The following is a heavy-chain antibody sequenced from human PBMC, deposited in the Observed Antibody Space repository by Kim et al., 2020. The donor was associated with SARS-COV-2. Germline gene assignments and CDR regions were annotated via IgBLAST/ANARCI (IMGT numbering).Heavy chain of an antibody. V-gene: IGHV1-18*01. CDR1: GYTFTNYD. Sequence: ASVKVSCKASGYTFTNYDISWVRQAPGQGLEWMGWISGYNGNTNYAQKLQGRVTMTTDTSTSTAYMELRSLRSDDTAVYYCARGMYYYGSGSSPPGYWGQGTLVTVSS. J-gene: IGHJ4*02. D-gene: IGHD3-10*01. CDR3: ARGMYYYGSGSSPPGY. CDR2: ISGYNGNT.